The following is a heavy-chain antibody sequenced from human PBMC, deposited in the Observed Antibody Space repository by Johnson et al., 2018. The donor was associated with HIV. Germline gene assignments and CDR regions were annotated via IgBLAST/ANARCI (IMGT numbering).Heavy chain of an antibody. J-gene: IGHJ3*02. D-gene: IGHD2-21*01. CDR3: AKSIVVVLVGDNDDAFDI. V-gene: IGHV3-13*01. CDR1: GFTFSYAW. CDR2: IDTAGDT. Sequence: EVQLVESGGGLVKPGGSLRLSCAASGFTFSYAWMNWVRQTTGKGLEWVSVIDTAGDTYYADSVKGRFTISRDNPWNTLYLQMNNLTSEDTAVYYCAKSIVVVLVGDNDDAFDIWGQGTMVTVSS.